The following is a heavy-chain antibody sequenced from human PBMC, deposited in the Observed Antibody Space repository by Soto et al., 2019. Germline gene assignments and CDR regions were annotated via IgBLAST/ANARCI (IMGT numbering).Heavy chain of an antibody. CDR1: VCSISSSNW. Sequence: QLQLQESGPGLVKPSGTLSLTCAVSVCSISSSNWWSWVRQPPGKGLEWIGESYHSGSTNYNPSLKSRVTITVDTSKTQFILKLSYVTAEATDLYSCARDPNDYDNVWGSDRYRAGWFEPWGQGTLVTVSS. CDR3: ARDPNDYDNVWGSDRYRAGWFEP. D-gene: IGHD3-16*02. CDR2: SYHSGST. J-gene: IGHJ5*02. V-gene: IGHV4-4*02.